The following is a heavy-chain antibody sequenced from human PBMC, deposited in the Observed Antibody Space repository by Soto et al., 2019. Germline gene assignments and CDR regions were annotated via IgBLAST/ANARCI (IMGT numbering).Heavy chain of an antibody. Sequence: XETLSLTCTVSGGSVSSGSYYWSWIRQPPGKGLEWIGYIYYSGSTNYNPSLKSRVTISVDTSKNQFSLKLSSVTAADTAVYYCARAATQEYWFDPWGQGTLVTVSS. CDR2: IYYSGST. V-gene: IGHV4-61*01. CDR1: GGSVSSGSYY. CDR3: ARAATQEYWFDP. J-gene: IGHJ5*02. D-gene: IGHD1-26*01.